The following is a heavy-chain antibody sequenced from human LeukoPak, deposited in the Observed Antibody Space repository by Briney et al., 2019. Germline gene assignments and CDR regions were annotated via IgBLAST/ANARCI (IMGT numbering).Heavy chain of an antibody. CDR1: GGSFSGYY. D-gene: IGHD3-9*01. CDR2: INHSGST. CDR3: VRGRGLTGYALDY. V-gene: IGHV4-34*01. J-gene: IGHJ4*02. Sequence: KPSETLSLTCAVYGGSFSGYYWSWIRQPPGKGLEWIGEINHSGSTNYNPSLKSRVTISVDTSKNQFSLKLSSVTAADTAVYYCVRGRGLTGYALDYWGQGTLVTVS.